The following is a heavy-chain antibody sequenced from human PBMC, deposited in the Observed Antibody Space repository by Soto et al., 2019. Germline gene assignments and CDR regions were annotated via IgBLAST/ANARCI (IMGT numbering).Heavy chain of an antibody. D-gene: IGHD3-10*01. Sequence: QVELVQSGAEVKKPGASVKVSCKASGYTFRSHGISWVRQAPGQGLEWMGWISVDNGDTNYAQKLQGRDTVTTDTSTSTAYMELRSLRSEDTAVYYCARMVRGSNIDYYHYMDVWGKGTPVTVSS. CDR3: ARMVRGSNIDYYHYMDV. CDR1: GYTFRSHG. J-gene: IGHJ6*03. V-gene: IGHV1-18*01. CDR2: ISVDNGDT.